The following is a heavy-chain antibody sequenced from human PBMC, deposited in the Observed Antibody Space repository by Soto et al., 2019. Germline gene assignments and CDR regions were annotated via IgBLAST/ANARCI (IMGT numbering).Heavy chain of an antibody. J-gene: IGHJ4*01. CDR1: GFTFSSYS. V-gene: IGHV3-21*01. CDR3: AREFIPIVVAAAAMECDY. D-gene: IGHD2-2*01. Sequence: SLRLSCSASGFTFSSYSMNWVRQATGKGLERVSSISSSSSYIYYAESVEGRCTISRNNAKNSLYLQLNSRRAEDTDVYYCAREFIPIVVAAAAMECDYWG. CDR2: ISSSSSYI.